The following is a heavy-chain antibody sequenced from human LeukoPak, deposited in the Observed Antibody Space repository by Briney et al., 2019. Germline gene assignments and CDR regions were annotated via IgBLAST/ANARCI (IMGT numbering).Heavy chain of an antibody. CDR3: ATDYYDSSGYSVGPVFY. Sequence: GGSLRLSCAASGFTFSSYAMSWVRQAPGKGLEWVSAISGSGGSTYYADSVKGRFTISRDNSKNTLYLQMNSLRAEDTAAYYCATDYYDSSGYSVGPVFYWGQGTLVTVSS. CDR1: GFTFSSYA. J-gene: IGHJ4*02. CDR2: ISGSGGST. D-gene: IGHD3-22*01. V-gene: IGHV3-23*01.